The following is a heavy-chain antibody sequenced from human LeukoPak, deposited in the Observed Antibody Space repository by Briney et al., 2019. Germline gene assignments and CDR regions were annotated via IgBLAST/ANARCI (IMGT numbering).Heavy chain of an antibody. J-gene: IGHJ3*02. V-gene: IGHV1-18*01. CDR1: GYTFTSYG. Sequence: GASVKVSCKASGYTFTSYGISWVRQAPGQGLEWMGWIGAYNGNTNYAQKLQGRVTMTTDTSTSTAYMELRSLRSDDTAVYYCARAKATTYYYDSSGDAFDIWGQGTMVTVSS. CDR2: IGAYNGNT. D-gene: IGHD3-22*01. CDR3: ARAKATTYYYDSSGDAFDI.